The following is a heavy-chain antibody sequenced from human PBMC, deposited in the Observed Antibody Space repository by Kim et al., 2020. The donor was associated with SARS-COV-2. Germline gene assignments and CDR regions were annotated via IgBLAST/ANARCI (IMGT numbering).Heavy chain of an antibody. D-gene: IGHD2-21*02. J-gene: IGHJ4*02. CDR2: TSYDGSNK. CDR3: ARGSFAYCGGDCYSY. Sequence: GGSLRLSCTASGFTFSSYAMHWVRQAPGKGLEWVAITSYDGSNKYYADSVKGRFTISRDNSKNTLYLQMNSLRAEDTAVYYCARGSFAYCGGDCYSYWGQGTLVTVSS. V-gene: IGHV3-30*04. CDR1: GFTFSSYA.